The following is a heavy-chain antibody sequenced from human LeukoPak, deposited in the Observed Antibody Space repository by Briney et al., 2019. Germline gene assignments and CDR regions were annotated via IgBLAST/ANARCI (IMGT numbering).Heavy chain of an antibody. J-gene: IGHJ6*04. Sequence: PSETLSLTCAVYGGSFSGYYWSWIRQPPGKGLEWIGETNHSGSTNYNPSLKSRVTISVDTSKNQFSLKLSSVTAADTAVYYCARGESSSWSPYYYYYGMDVWGKGTTVTVPS. CDR3: ARGESSSWSPYYYYYGMDV. CDR2: TNHSGST. CDR1: GGSFSGYY. V-gene: IGHV4-34*01. D-gene: IGHD6-13*01.